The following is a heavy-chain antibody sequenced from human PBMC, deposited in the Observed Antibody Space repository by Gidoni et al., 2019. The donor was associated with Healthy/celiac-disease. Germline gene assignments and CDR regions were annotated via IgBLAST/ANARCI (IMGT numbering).Heavy chain of an antibody. D-gene: IGHD3-10*01. Sequence: EEQLGEAGGGMVKPGGALRVHCAPDGGTVRSESMNCVRQAPGKGLEWVSSISSSSSYIYYADSVKGRFTISRDNAKNSLYLQMNSLRAEDTAVYYCAGDETQGYYGSGSSGQPDYWGQGTLVTVSS. CDR2: ISSSSSYI. V-gene: IGHV3-21*01. CDR3: AGDETQGYYGSGSSGQPDY. J-gene: IGHJ4*02. CDR1: GGTVRSES.